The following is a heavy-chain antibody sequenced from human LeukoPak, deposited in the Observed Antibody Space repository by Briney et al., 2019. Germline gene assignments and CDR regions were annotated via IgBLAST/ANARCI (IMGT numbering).Heavy chain of an antibody. Sequence: SETLSPTCAVYGGSFSGYYWSWIHQPPGKGLEWIGEINHSGSTNYNPSLKSRVTISVDTSKNQFSLKLSSVTAADTAVYYCARIGLSATVTAYYMDVWGKGTTVTVSS. D-gene: IGHD4-17*01. V-gene: IGHV4-34*01. J-gene: IGHJ6*03. CDR2: INHSGST. CDR3: ARIGLSATVTAYYMDV. CDR1: GGSFSGYY.